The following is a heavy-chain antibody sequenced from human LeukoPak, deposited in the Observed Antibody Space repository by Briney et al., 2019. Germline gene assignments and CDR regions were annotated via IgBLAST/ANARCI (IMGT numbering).Heavy chain of an antibody. V-gene: IGHV3-30*03. CDR1: GFTFSSYG. CDR2: ISYDGSNK. CDR3: ARVGNIDY. D-gene: IGHD1/OR15-1a*01. J-gene: IGHJ4*02. Sequence: GGSLRLSCAASGFTFSSYGMHWVRQAPGKGLEWVAVISYDGSNKYYAGSVKGRFTISRDNSKNTLYLQMNSLRAEDTAVYYCARVGNIDYWGQGTLVTVSS.